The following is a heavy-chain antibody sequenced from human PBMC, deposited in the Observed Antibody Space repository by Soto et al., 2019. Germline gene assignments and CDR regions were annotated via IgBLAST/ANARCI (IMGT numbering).Heavy chain of an antibody. D-gene: IGHD2-8*01. CDR2: IYHSGST. CDR1: GGSISSGCYS. Sequence: PSETLSLTCAVSGGSISSGCYSWSWIRQPPGKGLEWIGYIYHSGSTYYNPSLKSRVTISVDRSKNQFSLKLSSVTAADTAVYYCARWWMYAPRFDPWGLGTLVTVSS. J-gene: IGHJ5*02. V-gene: IGHV4-30-2*01. CDR3: ARWWMYAPRFDP.